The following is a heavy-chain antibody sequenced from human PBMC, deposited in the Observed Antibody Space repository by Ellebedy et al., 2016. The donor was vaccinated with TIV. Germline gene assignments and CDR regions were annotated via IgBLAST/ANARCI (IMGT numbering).Heavy chain of an antibody. V-gene: IGHV6-1*01. Sequence: MPSETLSLTCAISGDSVSDSSTTWNWIRQSPSRGLEWLGRAYYRSKWLNDYAVSVKGRISISTDTSKNQISLQLASVTPEDTAVYYCARDPSWCWSCWDVWGQGTTVTVSS. CDR2: AYYRSKWLN. D-gene: IGHD3-3*01. CDR3: ARDPSWCWSCWDV. J-gene: IGHJ6*02. CDR1: GDSVSDSSTT.